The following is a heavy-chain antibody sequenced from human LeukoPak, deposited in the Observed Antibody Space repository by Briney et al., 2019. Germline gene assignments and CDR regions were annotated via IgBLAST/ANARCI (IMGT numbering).Heavy chain of an antibody. Sequence: GGSLRLSCEGSGFTFNGYAFSWVCQAPGKGLEWVAVTGGSDDNTHYADSVKGRFTISRDNSEKRLFLQMNSLRPDDSALYYCTKDLMTGFSSGWYFAYWGQGTLVTVSS. V-gene: IGHV3-23*01. CDR2: TGGSDDNT. CDR1: GFTFNGYA. J-gene: IGHJ4*02. D-gene: IGHD6-19*01. CDR3: TKDLMTGFSSGWYFAY.